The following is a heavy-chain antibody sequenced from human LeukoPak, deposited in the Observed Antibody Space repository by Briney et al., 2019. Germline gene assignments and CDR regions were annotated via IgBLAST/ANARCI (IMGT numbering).Heavy chain of an antibody. D-gene: IGHD2-2*01. CDR2: ITGDSAYI. CDR1: GFTVSSKY. Sequence: GGSPRLSCVVSGFTVSSKYMSWVRQAPGEGLKWVSCITGDSAYIYYADSVKGRFTISRDNAKNSLYLQMNSLRAEDTAVYCCARYGVSSSTSYIDFWGQGTLVTVSS. CDR3: ARYGVSSSTSYIDF. J-gene: IGHJ4*02. V-gene: IGHV3-21*01.